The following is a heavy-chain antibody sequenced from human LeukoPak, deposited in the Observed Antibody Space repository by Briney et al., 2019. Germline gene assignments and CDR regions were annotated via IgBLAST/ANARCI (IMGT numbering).Heavy chain of an antibody. J-gene: IGHJ4*02. D-gene: IGHD4-17*01. CDR2: IYYSEMT. CDR1: GGSISSYY. CDR3: ASADYDDYYIDF. V-gene: IGHV4-59*01. Sequence: SESLSLTCTVSGGSISSYYWSWILQPPGKGLDWIGYIYYSEMTNYNPSLKSRVTISLDTSKNQFSLKLSSVTAADTAVYYCASADYDDYYIDFWGQGTLVTASS.